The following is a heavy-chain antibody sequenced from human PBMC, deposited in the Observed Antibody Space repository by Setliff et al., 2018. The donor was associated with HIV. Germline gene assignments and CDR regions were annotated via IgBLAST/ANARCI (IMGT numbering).Heavy chain of an antibody. V-gene: IGHV3-30*02. CDR3: VRDGSMTGRNYYYMEV. J-gene: IGHJ6*03. CDR1: GFIFSSYA. Sequence: GGSPRLSCAASGFIFSSYAMHWVRQAPGKGLEWVACVRYDESNKYYADSVKGRFTISRDNAKNSLYLQMNSLRAEDTAVYYCVRDGSMTGRNYYYMEVWGKGTTVTVSS. D-gene: IGHD3-9*01. CDR2: VRYDESNK.